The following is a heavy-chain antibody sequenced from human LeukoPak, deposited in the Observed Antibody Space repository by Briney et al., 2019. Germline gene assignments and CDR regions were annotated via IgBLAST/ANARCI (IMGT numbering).Heavy chain of an antibody. J-gene: IGHJ3*02. D-gene: IGHD3-10*01. CDR2: IYYAGST. CDR1: GDSISSSSYY. V-gene: IGHV4-39*07. Sequence: PSETLSLTCNVSGDSISSSSYYWSWIRVPPGKGLGWIGSIYYAGSTYYNPSLNSQVTMSIDTSKNQFSLKLRSVTAADTAVYYCARDPGQYGSGARGGFDIWGPGTMVTVSS. CDR3: ARDPGQYGSGARGGFDI.